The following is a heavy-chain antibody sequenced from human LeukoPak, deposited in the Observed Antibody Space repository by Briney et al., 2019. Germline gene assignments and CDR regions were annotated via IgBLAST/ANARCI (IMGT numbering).Heavy chain of an antibody. J-gene: IGHJ3*02. CDR2: ISSSASTV. CDR1: GFTFSSNA. CDR3: ARGPDAFDI. V-gene: IGHV3-48*03. Sequence: GGSLRLSCAASGFTFSSNAMNWVRQAPGKGLEWVSYISSSASTVYYADSVEGRFTISRDNAKNSLHLQMNSLRAEDTAVYYCARGPDAFDIWGQGTMVTVSS.